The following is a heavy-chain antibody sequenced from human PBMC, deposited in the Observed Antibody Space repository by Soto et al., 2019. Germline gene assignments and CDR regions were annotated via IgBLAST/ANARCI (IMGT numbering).Heavy chain of an antibody. CDR2: IYYSGIT. CDR1: GGSISSYY. D-gene: IGHD2-8*02. CDR3: ARGGGVYYFDY. Sequence: QVQLQESGPGLVKPSETLSLTCTVSGGSISSYYWSWIRQPPGKGLEWIGYIYYSGITDYNSSLKSRVTISVDTSKSQFSLKLSSVTAADTAVYYCARGGGVYYFDYWGQGTLVTVSS. J-gene: IGHJ4*02. V-gene: IGHV4-59*01.